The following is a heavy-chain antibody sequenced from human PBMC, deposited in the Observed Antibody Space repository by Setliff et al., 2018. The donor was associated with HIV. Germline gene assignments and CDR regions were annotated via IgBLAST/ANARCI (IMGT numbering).Heavy chain of an antibody. CDR1: GYTFTRKH. D-gene: IGHD1-26*01. V-gene: IGHV1-8*01. CDR3: ARGVGAAGDY. J-gene: IGHJ4*02. CDR2: MDPSSAAT. Sequence: ASVKVSCKASGYTFTRKHINWVRQATGQGLEWLGWMDPSSAATGYAQKFQGRVTLTRDTSINTAYMELSSLTSDDTAVYYCARGVGAAGDYWGQGTQGTVSA.